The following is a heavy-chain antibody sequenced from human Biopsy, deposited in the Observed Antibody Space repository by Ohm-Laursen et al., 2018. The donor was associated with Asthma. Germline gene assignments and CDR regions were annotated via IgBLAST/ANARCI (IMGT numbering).Heavy chain of an antibody. Sequence: ASVKVSCNASGYTFTGYYMHWVRQAPGQGLEWMGRINPNSGGTNYAQKFQGRVTMTRDTSISTAYMELSRLRSDDTAVYYCAREGITGTTAWFDPWGQGTLVTVPS. CDR1: GYTFTGYY. J-gene: IGHJ5*02. V-gene: IGHV1-2*06. CDR3: AREGITGTTAWFDP. D-gene: IGHD1-7*01. CDR2: INPNSGGT.